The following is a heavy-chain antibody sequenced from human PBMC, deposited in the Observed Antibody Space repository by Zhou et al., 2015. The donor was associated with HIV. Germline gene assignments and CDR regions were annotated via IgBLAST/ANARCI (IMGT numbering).Heavy chain of an antibody. J-gene: IGHJ3*01. Sequence: QVQLVQSEAEVKKPGSSVNVSCKASGGTFSGSDMSWVRQAPGQGLEWMGSITPMFQMETYAEKFRARLTITVDKSTRVAYMELSSLTSEDAALYFCARSSVNHDNAFDLWGQGTKVIVSS. CDR3: ARSSVNHDNAFDL. CDR1: GGTFSGSD. V-gene: IGHV1-69*09. CDR2: ITPMFQME. D-gene: IGHD3-22*01.